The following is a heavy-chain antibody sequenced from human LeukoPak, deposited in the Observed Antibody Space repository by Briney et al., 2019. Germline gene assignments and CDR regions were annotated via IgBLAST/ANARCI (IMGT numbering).Heavy chain of an antibody. V-gene: IGHV1-2*02. CDR2: INPNSGGT. CDR3: ARVKDPSYYDILTGYYLLYY. D-gene: IGHD3-9*01. Sequence: ASVKVSCKASGYTFTGYYMHWVRQAPGQGLEWMGWINPNSGGTNYAQKFQGRATMTRDTSISTAYMELSSLRSEDTAVYYCARVKDPSYYDILTGYYLLYYWGQGTLVTVSS. J-gene: IGHJ4*02. CDR1: GYTFTGYY.